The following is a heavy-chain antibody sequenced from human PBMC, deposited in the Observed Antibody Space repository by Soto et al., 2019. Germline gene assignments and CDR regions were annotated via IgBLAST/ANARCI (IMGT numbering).Heavy chain of an antibody. CDR1: GFTFSIYY. V-gene: IGHV3-11*01. Sequence: GGSLRLSCGASGFTFSIYYMSWIRQAPGKGLEWVSYISSTGRTIYYADSVKGRFTVSRDNAQNSLSLKLNSLRVEDTAVYYCARSYSSGWEFDYWGQGTQVTVSS. CDR3: ARSYSSGWEFDY. D-gene: IGHD6-19*01. CDR2: ISSTGRTI. J-gene: IGHJ4*02.